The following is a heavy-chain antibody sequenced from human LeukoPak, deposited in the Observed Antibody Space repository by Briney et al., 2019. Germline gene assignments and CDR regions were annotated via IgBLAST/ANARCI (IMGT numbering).Heavy chain of an antibody. CDR2: FDPEDGET. D-gene: IGHD3-10*01. J-gene: IGHJ4*02. CDR1: GYTLTELS. V-gene: IGHV1-24*01. Sequence: ASVKVSCKVSGYTLTELSMHWVRQAPGKGLEWMGGFDPEDGETIYAQKFQGRVTMTEDTSTDTAYMELSRLRSDDTAVYYCARFDQVSQTAGGYWGQGTLLTVSS. CDR3: ARFDQVSQTAGGY.